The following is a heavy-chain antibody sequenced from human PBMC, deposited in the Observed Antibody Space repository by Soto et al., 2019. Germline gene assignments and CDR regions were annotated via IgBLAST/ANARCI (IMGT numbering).Heavy chain of an antibody. Sequence: SETLSLTCAVYGGSFSGYYWSWIRQPPGKGLEWIGEINHSGSTNYNPSLKSRVTISVDTSKNQFSLKLSSVTAADAAVYYCARSDSSGYYPFDYWGQGTLVTVSS. V-gene: IGHV4-34*01. D-gene: IGHD3-22*01. CDR3: ARSDSSGYYPFDY. CDR1: GGSFSGYY. J-gene: IGHJ4*02. CDR2: INHSGST.